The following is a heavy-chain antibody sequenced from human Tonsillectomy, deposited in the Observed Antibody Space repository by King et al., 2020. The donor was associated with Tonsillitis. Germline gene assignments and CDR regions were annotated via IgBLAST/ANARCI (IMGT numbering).Heavy chain of an antibody. CDR3: TRDPHALDY. Sequence: VQLVESGGTLVQPGGSLRLSCAASGFTFSSYSMNWVRQAPGKGLEWVSYITSSSNTIYYADSVKGRFTLSRDNAHNSLSLQMNSLRVDDTAVYYCTRDPHALDYWGQGTLVTVSS. V-gene: IGHV3-48*01. CDR2: ITSSSNTI. CDR1: GFTFSSYS. J-gene: IGHJ4*02.